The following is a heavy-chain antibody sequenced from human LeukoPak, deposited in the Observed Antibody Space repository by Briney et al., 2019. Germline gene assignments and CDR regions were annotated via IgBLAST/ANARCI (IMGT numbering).Heavy chain of an antibody. V-gene: IGHV3-23*01. D-gene: IGHD3-22*01. CDR1: GFTFNNYA. Sequence: GGSLRLSCAASGFTFNNYAMTWVRQAPGKGLEWVSSISSSGGTTYYADSVKGRFTISRDSSKNTLYLQMNSLRDEDTAVYYCAREASDYYDSSGGFDYWGQGTLVTVSS. CDR3: AREASDYYDSSGGFDY. CDR2: ISSSGGTT. J-gene: IGHJ4*02.